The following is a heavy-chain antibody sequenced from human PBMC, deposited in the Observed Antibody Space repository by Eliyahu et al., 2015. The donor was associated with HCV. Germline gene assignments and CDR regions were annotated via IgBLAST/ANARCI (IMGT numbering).Heavy chain of an antibody. CDR3: ARDPAHHVWGSYGYFDY. J-gene: IGHJ4*02. CDR2: INHSGST. CDR1: GGSFSAYY. Sequence: QVQLQQWGAGLLKPSETLSLTCAVYGGSFSAYYWRWIRQSPGKGLEWIGEINHSGSTNYNPSLKSRVTISVDTSKNQFSLKLSSVTAADTSVYYCARDPAHHVWGSYGYFDYWGQGTLVTVSS. V-gene: IGHV4-34*02. D-gene: IGHD3-16*01.